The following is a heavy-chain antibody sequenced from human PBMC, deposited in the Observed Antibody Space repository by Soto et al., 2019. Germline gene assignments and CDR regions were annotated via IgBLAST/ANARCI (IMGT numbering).Heavy chain of an antibody. CDR2: IYPGDSDT. V-gene: IGHV5-51*01. D-gene: IGHD3-3*02. CDR3: AGEHFDNIGAQFEY. J-gene: IGHJ4*02. CDR1: GYSFTTYW. Sequence: GESLKISCKGSGYSFTTYWIGWVRQMPGKGLEWMGIIYPGDSDTKYSPSFQGQVTISADKSISTAYLQWSSLKASDPAMYYWAGEHFDNIGAQFEYWGPGTLVTVSS.